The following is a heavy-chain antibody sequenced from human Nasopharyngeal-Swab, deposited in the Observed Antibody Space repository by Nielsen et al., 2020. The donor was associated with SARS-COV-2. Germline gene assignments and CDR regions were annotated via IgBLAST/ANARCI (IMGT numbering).Heavy chain of an antibody. V-gene: IGHV3-43*02. D-gene: IGHD2-2*01. CDR2: ISGDGGST. J-gene: IGHJ6*03. Sequence: WIRQPPGKGLEWVSLISGDGGSTYYADSVKGRFTISRDNSKNSLYLQMNSLRTEDTALYYCAKAHCSSTSCYHRGGPMDVRGKGTTVTVSS. CDR3: AKAHCSSTSCYHRGGPMDV.